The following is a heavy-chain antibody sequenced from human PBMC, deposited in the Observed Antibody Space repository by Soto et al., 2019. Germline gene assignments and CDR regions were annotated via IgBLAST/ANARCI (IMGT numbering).Heavy chain of an antibody. V-gene: IGHV4-31*03. J-gene: IGHJ5*02. Sequence: PSETLSLTCTVSGGSISSGGYYWSWIRQHPGKGLEWIGYIYYSGSTYYNPSLKSRVTISVDTSKNQFSLKLSSVTAADTAVYYCARDPSAVLGFGELGGWFDPWGQGTLVTVSS. CDR1: GGSISSGGYY. CDR3: ARDPSAVLGFGELGGWFDP. D-gene: IGHD3-10*01. CDR2: IYYSGST.